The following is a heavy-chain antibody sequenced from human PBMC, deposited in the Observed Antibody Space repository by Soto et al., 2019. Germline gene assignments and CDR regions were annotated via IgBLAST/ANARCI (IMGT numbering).Heavy chain of an antibody. D-gene: IGHD6-19*01. J-gene: IGHJ4*02. Sequence: QITLQESGPTLVKPTQTLTLTCTFSGFSLSTSGVGVGWIRQPPGKALEWLALIYWDDDKRYSPSLKSRLTITMDTSKNQVVLTMTNMDPVDTATYYCAHSSISIAVAGTQKFDYWGQGTLVTVSS. V-gene: IGHV2-5*02. CDR3: AHSSISIAVAGTQKFDY. CDR1: GFSLSTSGVG. CDR2: IYWDDDK.